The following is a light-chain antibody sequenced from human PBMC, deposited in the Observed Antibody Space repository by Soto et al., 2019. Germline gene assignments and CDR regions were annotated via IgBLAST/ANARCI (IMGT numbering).Light chain of an antibody. V-gene: IGLV2-8*01. CDR3: SSYAGSDNPYV. J-gene: IGLJ1*01. Sequence: ALTQPPSASGSPGQSVTISCTGTSGDVGGYDYVSWYQQHPGKAPKLMIYEVTKRPLGVPDRFSGSKSGNTASLTVSGLQAEDEADYYCSSYAGSDNPYVFGTGTKVTVL. CDR1: SGDVGGYDY. CDR2: EVT.